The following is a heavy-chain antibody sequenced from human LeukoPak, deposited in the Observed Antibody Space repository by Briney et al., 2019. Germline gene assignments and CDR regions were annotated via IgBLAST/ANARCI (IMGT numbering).Heavy chain of an antibody. V-gene: IGHV3-43*02. CDR2: ISGDGVST. Sequence: PGGSLRLSCVASGLPIADFAMHRVRQAPGKGLEWVSLISGDGVSTFYADSVKGRFSISRDNSKNSLSLEMNSLRTEDTAMYYCARESGKFDYWGQGTLVAVSS. CDR1: GLPIADFA. J-gene: IGHJ4*02. CDR3: ARESGKFDY.